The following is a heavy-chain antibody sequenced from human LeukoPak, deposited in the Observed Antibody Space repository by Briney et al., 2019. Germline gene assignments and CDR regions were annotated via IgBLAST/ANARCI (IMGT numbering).Heavy chain of an antibody. CDR1: GYSFTSYW. D-gene: IGHD3-22*01. Sequence: PGESLKISCKGSGYSFTSYWIGWVRQMPGKGLEWMGIIYPGDSDTRYSPSFQGQVTISADKSISTAYLQWSSLKASDTAMYYCARPGAIYYDSSGNDAFDIWGQGTMVTVSS. V-gene: IGHV5-51*01. J-gene: IGHJ3*02. CDR3: ARPGAIYYDSSGNDAFDI. CDR2: IYPGDSDT.